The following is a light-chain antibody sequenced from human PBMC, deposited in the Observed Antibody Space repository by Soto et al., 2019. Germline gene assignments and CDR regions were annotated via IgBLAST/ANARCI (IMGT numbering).Light chain of an antibody. V-gene: IGLV2-14*03. CDR1: SSDVGAYDY. Sequence: QSALSQPASVSESPGQSITISCTGTSSDVGAYDYVSWYQQHPGKAPKLMIYDVSNRPSGVSNRFSGSKSGNTASLTISGLQAEDDAHYYCTSYTSSNSLVVFGGGTEVTVL. CDR2: DVS. CDR3: TSYTSSNSLVV. J-gene: IGLJ3*02.